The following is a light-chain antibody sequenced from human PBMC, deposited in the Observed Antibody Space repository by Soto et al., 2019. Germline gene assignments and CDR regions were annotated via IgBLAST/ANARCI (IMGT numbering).Light chain of an antibody. J-gene: IGLJ2*01. CDR3: SSYTSSSTYVV. V-gene: IGLV2-14*01. CDR1: SGDVGGYNY. CDR2: DVS. Sequence: QSALTQPASVSGSPGQSITISCTGTSGDVGGYNYVSWYQQHPGKAPILMIYDVSNRPSGVSNRFSGSKSGNTASLTISGLQAEDEADYYCSSYTSSSTYVVFGGGTKLTVL.